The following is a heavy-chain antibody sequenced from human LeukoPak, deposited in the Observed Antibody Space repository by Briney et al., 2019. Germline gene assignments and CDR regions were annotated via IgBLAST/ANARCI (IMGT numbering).Heavy chain of an antibody. Sequence: GESLKISCQGSGYSFTNYWIGWVRQMPGKGLEWMGIIYPGDSDTRYSPSFEGQVTISADKSISTAYLQWSSLKASDTAMYYCARTPSMVRGVIIFDYWGQGTLVTVSS. V-gene: IGHV5-51*01. J-gene: IGHJ4*02. CDR2: IYPGDSDT. CDR3: ARTPSMVRGVIIFDY. D-gene: IGHD3-10*01. CDR1: GYSFTNYW.